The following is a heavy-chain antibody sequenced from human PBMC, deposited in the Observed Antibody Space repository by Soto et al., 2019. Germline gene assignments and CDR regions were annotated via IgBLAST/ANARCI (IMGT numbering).Heavy chain of an antibody. Sequence: ASVKVSCKASGYTFTSYAMHWVRQAPGQRLEWMGWINAGNGNTKYSQKFQGRVTITRDTSASTAYMELSSLRSEDTAVYYCASSGLSSSGMTGFDPWGQGTLVTVSS. CDR2: INAGNGNT. J-gene: IGHJ5*02. CDR1: GYTFTSYA. CDR3: ASSGLSSSGMTGFDP. V-gene: IGHV1-3*01. D-gene: IGHD6-19*01.